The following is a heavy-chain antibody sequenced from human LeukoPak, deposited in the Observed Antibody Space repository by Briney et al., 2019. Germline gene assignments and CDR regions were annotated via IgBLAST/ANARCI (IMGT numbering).Heavy chain of an antibody. J-gene: IGHJ6*03. CDR3: AKDRTSRRAYYYYYMDV. D-gene: IGHD6-13*01. CDR1: GFTFSSYG. Sequence: GGSLRLSCAASGFTFSSYGMHWVRQAPGKGLEWVAFIRYDGSNKYYADSVKGRFTISRDNSKNTLYLQMNSLRAEDTAVYYCAKDRTSRRAYYYYYMDVWGKGTTVTISS. CDR2: IRYDGSNK. V-gene: IGHV3-30*02.